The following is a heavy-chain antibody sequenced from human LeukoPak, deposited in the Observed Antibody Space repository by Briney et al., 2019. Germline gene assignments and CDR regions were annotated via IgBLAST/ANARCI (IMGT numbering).Heavy chain of an antibody. CDR1: GFTFSSYT. D-gene: IGHD6-13*01. V-gene: IGHV3-30*18. CDR3: AKGDSSSWIIDY. CDR2: ISYDGSNK. Sequence: PGGSLRLSCAASGFTFSSYTMNWVRQAPGKGLEWVAVISYDGSNKYYADSVKGRFTISRDNSKNTLYLQMNSLRAEDTAVYYCAKGDSSSWIIDYWGQGTLVTVSS. J-gene: IGHJ4*02.